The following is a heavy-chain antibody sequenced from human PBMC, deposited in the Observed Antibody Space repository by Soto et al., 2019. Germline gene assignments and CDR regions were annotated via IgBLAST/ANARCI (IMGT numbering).Heavy chain of an antibody. CDR3: ARDWWLRTGDFDY. D-gene: IGHD5-12*01. J-gene: IGHJ4*02. CDR2: ISGGNGDT. V-gene: IGHV1-3*01. CDR1: GYTFRTYA. Sequence: QVQLVQSGAEVKKPGASVKVSCKASGYTFRTYAIHWVRQAPGQRLEWMGWISGGNGDTKYSQKFQGRVTITRDTSASTAYMELSSLRSEDTAVYYCARDWWLRTGDFDYWGQGTLVTASS.